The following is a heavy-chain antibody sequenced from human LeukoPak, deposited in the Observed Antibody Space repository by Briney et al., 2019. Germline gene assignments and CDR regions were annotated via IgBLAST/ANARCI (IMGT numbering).Heavy chain of an antibody. CDR2: INQDGRTK. J-gene: IGHJ4*02. D-gene: IGHD7-27*01. V-gene: IGHV3-7*01. CDR1: GFTFTTYY. Sequence: GKSLRLSCAASGFTFTTYYMSWVRQAPGKGLDWVANINQDGRTKYYVDSVKGRFTISRDNAINSVFLQMNSLRAEDTAVYYCARENWANDYWGQGTLVTVSS. CDR3: ARENWANDY.